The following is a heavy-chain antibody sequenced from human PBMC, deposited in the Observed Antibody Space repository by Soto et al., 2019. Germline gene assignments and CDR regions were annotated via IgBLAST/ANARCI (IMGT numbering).Heavy chain of an antibody. V-gene: IGHV1-69*01. CDR2: IIPIFGTA. D-gene: IGHD5-12*01. J-gene: IGHJ2*01. CDR1: GGTFSSYA. Sequence: QVQLVQSGAEVKKPGSSVKVSCKASGGTFSSYAISWVRQAPGQGLEWMGGIIPIFGTANYAQKFQVRVTITADESTSTAYMELSSLRSEDTAVYYCARVERWLQSISLGWGYFDLWGRGTLVTVSS. CDR3: ARVERWLQSISLGWGYFDL.